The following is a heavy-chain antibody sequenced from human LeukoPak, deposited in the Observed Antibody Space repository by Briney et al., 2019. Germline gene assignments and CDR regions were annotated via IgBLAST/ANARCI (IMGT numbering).Heavy chain of an antibody. CDR3: ARGPRQWLVGFDL. Sequence: SETLSLTCAVYGGSFSGYYWSWIRQPPGKGLEWIGEINHSGSTNYNPSLRSRVTISVDTSKNQFSLKLSSVTAADTAVYYCARGPRQWLVGFDLWGRGTLVTVSS. J-gene: IGHJ2*01. V-gene: IGHV4-34*01. CDR1: GGSFSGYY. CDR2: INHSGST. D-gene: IGHD6-19*01.